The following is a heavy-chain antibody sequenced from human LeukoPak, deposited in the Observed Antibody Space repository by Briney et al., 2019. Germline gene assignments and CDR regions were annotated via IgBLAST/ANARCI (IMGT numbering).Heavy chain of an antibody. CDR2: ISYDGGTE. Sequence: GGSLRLSCSASGFSFSGFAVHWVRQAPGKGLEWVSLISYDGGTEDYIDSVRGRFTISRDNSKNMIYLQMNSLTTEDTAVYYCARGALELDYWGQGTLVIVSS. J-gene: IGHJ4*02. CDR1: GFSFSGFA. V-gene: IGHV3-30-3*01. D-gene: IGHD1-1*01. CDR3: ARGALELDY.